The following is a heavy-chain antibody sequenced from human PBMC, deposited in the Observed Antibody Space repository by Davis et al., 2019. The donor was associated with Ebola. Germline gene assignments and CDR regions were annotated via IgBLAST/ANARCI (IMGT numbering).Heavy chain of an antibody. J-gene: IGHJ4*02. CDR3: ARDRRLWFRELLSAWDY. CDR1: GFTSSSYS. Sequence: GGSLRLSCAASGFTSSSYSMNWVRQAPGKGLEWVSSISSSSSYIYYADSVKGRFTISRDNAKNSLYLQMNSLRAEDTAVYYCARDRRLWFRELLSAWDYWGQGTLVTVSS. D-gene: IGHD3-10*01. V-gene: IGHV3-21*01. CDR2: ISSSSSYI.